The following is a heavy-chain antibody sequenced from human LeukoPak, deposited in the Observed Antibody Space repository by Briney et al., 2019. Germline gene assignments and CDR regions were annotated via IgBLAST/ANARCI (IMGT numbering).Heavy chain of an antibody. CDR1: GFTFSSYW. J-gene: IGHJ5*02. CDR2: ISSSSSYI. D-gene: IGHD3-22*01. Sequence: GGSLRLSCVASGFTFSSYWMHWVRHAPGKGLVWVSSISSSSSYIYYADSVKGRFTISRDNSKNTLYLQMNSLRAEDTAVYYCAKAYYDSSGPNWFDPWGQGTLVTVSS. V-gene: IGHV3-21*01. CDR3: AKAYYDSSGPNWFDP.